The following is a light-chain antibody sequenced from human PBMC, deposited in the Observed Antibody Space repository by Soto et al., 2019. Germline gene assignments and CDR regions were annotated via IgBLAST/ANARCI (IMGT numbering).Light chain of an antibody. V-gene: IGKV1-9*01. CDR3: QHYNTYPYT. Sequence: IQLTQSPSSLSASVGDRVTITCRASPAIASFLAWYQQKPGTAPKLLIYGASTLQSGVPSRFSGSRSGTDYTLTIGSLQPEDFATYYCQHYNTYPYTFGQGTKLAIK. J-gene: IGKJ2*01. CDR1: PAIASF. CDR2: GAS.